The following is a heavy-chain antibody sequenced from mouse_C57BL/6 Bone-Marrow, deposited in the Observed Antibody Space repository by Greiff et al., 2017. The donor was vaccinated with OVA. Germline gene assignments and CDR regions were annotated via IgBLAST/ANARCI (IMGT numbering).Heavy chain of an antibody. D-gene: IGHD2-5*01. CDR1: GYTFTSYW. J-gene: IGHJ4*01. CDR2: IDPNSGGT. Sequence: VQLQQPGAELVKPGASVKLSCKASGYTFTSYWMHWVKQRPGRGLEWIGRIDPNSGGTTYNEKVKSKATLTVDKPSSTAYMQLSSLASEDSAVYYCARYSNYHYYAMDYWGQGTSVTVSS. V-gene: IGHV1-72*01. CDR3: ARYSNYHYYAMDY.